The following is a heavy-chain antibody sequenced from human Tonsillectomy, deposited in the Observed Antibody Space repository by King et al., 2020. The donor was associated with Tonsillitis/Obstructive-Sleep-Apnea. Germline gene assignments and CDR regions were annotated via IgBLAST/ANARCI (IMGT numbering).Heavy chain of an antibody. D-gene: IGHD1-26*01. CDR1: GYTLTDLS. V-gene: IGHV1-24*01. CDR2: FDPEDGET. J-gene: IGHJ6*02. CDR3: ATELFVGSCRGHYGMDV. Sequence: VQLVQSGAEVKKPGASVKVSCKVSGYTLTDLSMHWVRQAPGKGLEWMGGFDPEDGETIYVQKFQGRVTMTEDTSTDIAYMELSSLRFEDTAIYYCATELFVGSCRGHYGMDVWGQGTTVTVSS.